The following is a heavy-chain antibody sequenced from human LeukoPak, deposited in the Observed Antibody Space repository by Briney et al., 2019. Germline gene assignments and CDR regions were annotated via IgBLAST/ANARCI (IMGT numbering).Heavy chain of an antibody. J-gene: IGHJ5*02. D-gene: IGHD3-10*01. CDR1: GGSINSYY. CDR3: ARGGYYGSGNDFRFDP. V-gene: IGHV4-59*01. Sequence: TSETLSLTCTVSGGSINSYYWSWIRQPPGKGLECIGCIHYTGSTNYNPSLKSRVTISVDTSKNQFSLKLSSVTAANTAIYYCARGGYYGSGNDFRFDPWGQGTLVTVSS. CDR2: IHYTGST.